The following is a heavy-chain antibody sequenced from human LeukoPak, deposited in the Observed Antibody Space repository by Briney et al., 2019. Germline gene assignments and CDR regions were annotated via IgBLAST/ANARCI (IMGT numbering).Heavy chain of an antibody. CDR1: GFTFNTYS. J-gene: IGHJ6*03. CDR2: ISSSSNTI. D-gene: IGHD3-3*01. CDR3: ARDFWSGSVHYYYYYMDV. Sequence: GGSLRLSCAASGFTFNTYSMNWVRQAPGKGLEWVSYISSSSNTIYYADSVRGRFTISRDNAKNSLYLQMNSLRAEDTAVYYCARDFWSGSVHYYYYYMDVWGKGTTVTVSS. V-gene: IGHV3-48*01.